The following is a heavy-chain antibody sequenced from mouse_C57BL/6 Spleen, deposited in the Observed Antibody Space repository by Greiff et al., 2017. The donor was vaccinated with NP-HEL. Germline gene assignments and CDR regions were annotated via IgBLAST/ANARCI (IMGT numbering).Heavy chain of an antibody. D-gene: IGHD2-3*01. V-gene: IGHV5-17*01. CDR3: ARDGPYALDY. Sequence: EVQLVESGGGLVKPGGSLKLSCAASGFTFSDYGMHWVRQAPEKGLEWVAYISSGSSTIYYAETVKGRFTISRDNAKNTLFLQMTRLRSEDTGMYYCARDGPYALDYWGQGTTATVSS. CDR1: GFTFSDYG. J-gene: IGHJ4*01. CDR2: ISSGSSTI.